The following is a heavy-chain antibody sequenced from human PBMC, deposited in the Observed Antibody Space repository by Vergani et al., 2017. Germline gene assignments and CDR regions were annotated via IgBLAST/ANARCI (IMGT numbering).Heavy chain of an antibody. CDR1: GGTFSSYT. CDR3: ARGGGGSELYGMDV. V-gene: IGHV1-69*02. J-gene: IGHJ6*02. CDR2: IIPILGIA. Sequence: QVQLVQSGAEVKKPGSSVKVSCKASGGTFSSYTISWVRQAPGQGLEWMGRIIPILGIANYAQKFQGRVTITADKSTRTAYMGLSSLRSEDTAVYCCARGGGGSELYGMDVWGQGTTVTVSS. D-gene: IGHD2-15*01.